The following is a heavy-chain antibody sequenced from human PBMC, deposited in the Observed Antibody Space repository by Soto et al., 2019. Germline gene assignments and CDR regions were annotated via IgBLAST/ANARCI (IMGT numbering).Heavy chain of an antibody. CDR1: GFTFSSYW. J-gene: IGHJ4*01. V-gene: IGHV3-74*01. Sequence: GGSLRLSCAASGFTFSSYWMSWVRQAPGKGLVWVSRINREGSSTSYADSVKGRFTISRDNAKNTLYLQMNSLRAEDTAVYYCARGPFDTSSGTGAYWGLGTLVTVSS. D-gene: IGHD3-9*01. CDR3: ARGPFDTSSGTGAY. CDR2: INREGSST.